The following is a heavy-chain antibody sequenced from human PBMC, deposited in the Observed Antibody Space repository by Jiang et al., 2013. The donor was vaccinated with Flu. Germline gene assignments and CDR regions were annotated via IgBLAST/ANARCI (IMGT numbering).Heavy chain of an antibody. Sequence: SGAEVKKPGSSVKVSCKASGGSFSSYAFSWVRQAPGQGLEWMGRIIPIIATTSYAQKFQDRVTITADKSTSTAYMEVGSLRSDDTAVYYCARENMDRHTVDYFDYWGQGTLVTVSS. CDR3: ARENMDRHTVDYFDY. D-gene: IGHD4-23*01. J-gene: IGHJ4*02. CDR2: IIPIIATT. CDR1: GGSFSSYA. V-gene: IGHV1-69*04.